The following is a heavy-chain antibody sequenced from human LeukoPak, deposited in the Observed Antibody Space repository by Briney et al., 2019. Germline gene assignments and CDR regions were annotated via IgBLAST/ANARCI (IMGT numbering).Heavy chain of an antibody. CDR2: ISYDGSNK. D-gene: IGHD3-10*01. CDR3: ARDYYGSGYGY. V-gene: IGHV3-30-3*01. Sequence: PGGSPRLSCAASGFTFSSYAMHWVRQAPGKGLEWVAVISYDGSNKYYADSAKGRFTISRDNSKNTLYLQMNSLRAEDTAVYYCARDYYGSGYGYWGQGTLVTVSS. J-gene: IGHJ4*02. CDR1: GFTFSSYA.